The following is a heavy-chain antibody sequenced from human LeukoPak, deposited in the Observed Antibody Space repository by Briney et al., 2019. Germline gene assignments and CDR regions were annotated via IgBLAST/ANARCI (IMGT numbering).Heavy chain of an antibody. CDR1: GFTFSSYA. Sequence: QTGGSLRLSCAASGFTFSSYAMSWVRQAPGKGLEWVSGISGSGGSTYYADSVKGRFTISRDNSKNTLYLQMSSLRAEDTAVYYCVGNYGSELGYWGQGTLVTVSS. J-gene: IGHJ4*02. CDR3: VGNYGSELGY. V-gene: IGHV3-23*01. D-gene: IGHD4-17*01. CDR2: ISGSGGST.